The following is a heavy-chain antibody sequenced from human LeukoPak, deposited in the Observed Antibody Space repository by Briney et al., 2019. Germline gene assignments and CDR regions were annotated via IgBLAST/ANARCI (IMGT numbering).Heavy chain of an antibody. D-gene: IGHD1-26*01. CDR3: ARDIVGATRGHFDY. CDR1: GGTFSSYA. CDR2: IIPIFGTA. Sequence: SVKVSCKASGGTFSSYAISWVRQAPGQGLEWMGGIIPIFGTANYAQKFQSRVTITANESTSTAYMELSSLRSEDTAVYYCARDIVGATRGHFDYWGQGTLVTVSS. V-gene: IGHV1-69*13. J-gene: IGHJ4*02.